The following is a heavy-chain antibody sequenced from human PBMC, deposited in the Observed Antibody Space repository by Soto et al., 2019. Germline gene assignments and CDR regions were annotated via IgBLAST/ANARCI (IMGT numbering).Heavy chain of an antibody. Sequence: QVQLVQSGAEVKKPESSVRVSCKASGGTFITYAISWVRQAPGQGLEWMGGIIAIFGTANYAQKFQARVTITADEYTSTAYMELSSLRSEDTAVYYCARKREVATTNTFDYWGQGTLVTVSS. CDR2: IIAIFGTA. CDR1: GGTFITYA. D-gene: IGHD5-12*01. J-gene: IGHJ4*02. CDR3: ARKREVATTNTFDY. V-gene: IGHV1-69*01.